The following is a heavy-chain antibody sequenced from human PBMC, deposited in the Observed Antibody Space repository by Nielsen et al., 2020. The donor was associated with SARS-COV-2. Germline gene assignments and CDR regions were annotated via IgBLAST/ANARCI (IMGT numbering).Heavy chain of an antibody. CDR3: ARGGGLIYYYYGMDV. D-gene: IGHD3-16*01. CDR2: IYSGGST. CDR1: GFTVSSNY. Sequence: GESLKISCAASGFTVSSNYMSWVRQAPGKGLEWVSVIYSGGSTYYADSVKGRFTISRDNSKNTLYLQMNSLRAEDTAVYYCARGGGLIYYYYGMDVWGQGTTVTVSS. J-gene: IGHJ6*02. V-gene: IGHV3-53*01.